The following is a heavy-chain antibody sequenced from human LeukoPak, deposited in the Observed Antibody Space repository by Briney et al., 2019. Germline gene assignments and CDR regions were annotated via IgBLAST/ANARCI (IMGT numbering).Heavy chain of an antibody. J-gene: IGHJ4*02. CDR1: GFTFNSYA. D-gene: IGHD5-18*01. Sequence: GGSLRLSCAASGFTFNSYAMNWVRQAPGKGLERVAAISGSGVSTRDADSVKGRLTISRDNSKNTLYLQMISLRAEDTAVYYCAKDHMSSPVTYGYSFDSWGQGTLVTVSS. CDR2: ISGSGVST. CDR3: AKDHMSSPVTYGYSFDS. V-gene: IGHV3-23*01.